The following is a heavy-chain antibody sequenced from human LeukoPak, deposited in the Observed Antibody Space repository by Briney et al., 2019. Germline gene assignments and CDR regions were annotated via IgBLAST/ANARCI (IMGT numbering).Heavy chain of an antibody. CDR1: GGSISSYY. CDR3: VRHDWDTAMVTGAFDI. J-gene: IGHJ3*02. Sequence: SETLSLTCTVSGGSISSYYWSWIRQPPGKGLEWIGYIYYSGSTNYNPSLKSRVTISVDTSKNQFSLKLSSVTAADTAVYYCVRHDWDTAMVTGAFDIWGQGTMVTVSS. D-gene: IGHD5-18*01. CDR2: IYYSGST. V-gene: IGHV4-59*08.